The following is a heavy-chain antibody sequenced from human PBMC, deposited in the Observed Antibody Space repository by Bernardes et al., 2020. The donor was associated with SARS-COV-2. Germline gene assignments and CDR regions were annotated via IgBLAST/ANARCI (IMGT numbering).Heavy chain of an antibody. CDR3: ARALLWFGESEPLDY. CDR1: GFTFSSYA. J-gene: IGHJ4*02. V-gene: IGHV3-30-3*01. CDR2: ISYDGSNK. D-gene: IGHD3-10*01. Sequence: GGSLRLSRAASGFTFSSYAMHWVRQAPGKGLEWVAVISYDGSNKYYADSVKGRFTISRDNSKNTLYLQMNSLRAEDTAVYYCARALLWFGESEPLDYWGQGTLVTVSS.